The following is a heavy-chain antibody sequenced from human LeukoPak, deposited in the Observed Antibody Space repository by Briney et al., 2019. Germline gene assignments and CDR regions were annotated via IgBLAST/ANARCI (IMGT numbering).Heavy chain of an antibody. CDR3: AREARYSYGYDY. D-gene: IGHD5-18*01. J-gene: IGHJ4*02. Sequence: GGSLRLSCAASGFTVSNNWMSWVRQAPGKGLEWVANIKQDGSEKYYVDSVKGRFTISRDNAKNSLYLQMNSLRAEDTAVYYCAREARYSYGYDYWGQGTLVTVSS. V-gene: IGHV3-7*01. CDR2: IKQDGSEK. CDR1: GFTVSNNW.